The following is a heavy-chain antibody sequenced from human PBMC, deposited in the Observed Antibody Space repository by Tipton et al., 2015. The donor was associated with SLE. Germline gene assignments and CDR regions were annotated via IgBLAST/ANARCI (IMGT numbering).Heavy chain of an antibody. CDR2: IYSGGRT. Sequence: GSLRLSCAASGFTVTSNFMNWIRQAPGKGLEWVSVIYSGGRTHYADSVKGRFTISRDNSKNTLFLQMDSVRAEDTAVYYCARDRSKTGPNAFDVRGQGTMVTVSS. J-gene: IGHJ3*01. CDR3: ARDRSKTGPNAFDV. V-gene: IGHV3-53*01. D-gene: IGHD1-1*01. CDR1: GFTVTSNF.